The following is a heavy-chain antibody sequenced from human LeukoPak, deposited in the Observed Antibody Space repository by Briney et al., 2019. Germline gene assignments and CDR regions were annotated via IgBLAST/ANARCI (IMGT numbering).Heavy chain of an antibody. CDR1: GFTFSSYV. D-gene: IGHD2-2*01. J-gene: IGHJ6*02. V-gene: IGHV3-33*01. Sequence: GGSLRLSCAASGFTFSSYVMHCVRQAPGKGLEWVAVIWYDGSNKYYADSVKGRFTISRDNSKNTLYLQMNSLRAEDTAVYYCARGRRYCSSTSRHHSSYSMPGWGQGTTVTVPS. CDR2: IWYDGSNK. CDR3: ARGRRYCSSTSRHHSSYSMPG.